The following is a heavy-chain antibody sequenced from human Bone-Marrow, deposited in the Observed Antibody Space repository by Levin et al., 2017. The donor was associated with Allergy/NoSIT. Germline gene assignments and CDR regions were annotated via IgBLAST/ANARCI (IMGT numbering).Heavy chain of an antibody. CDR2: IRGTAYGGTT. CDR1: GFNFGDYI. J-gene: IGHJ6*02. Sequence: GGSLRLSCAASGFNFGDYIISWFRQAPGKGLDWRGLIRGTAYGGTTQYGASVRGGVSISRDNSKGMAYLELDSLEPDDTGIYYCTRDRDYGSAFTDVWGQGTTVTVSS. CDR3: TRDRDYGSAFTDV. D-gene: IGHD3-10*01. V-gene: IGHV3-49*03.